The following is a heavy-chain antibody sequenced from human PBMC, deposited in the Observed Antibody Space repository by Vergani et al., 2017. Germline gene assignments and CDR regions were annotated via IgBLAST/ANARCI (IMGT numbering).Heavy chain of an antibody. CDR3: ATIGDRRWGYYFDY. J-gene: IGHJ4*02. Sequence: QVQLQESGPGLVKPPGTLSLTCAVSVDSLSRNNRWTWVRQPPGKGLEWIGEICHTEDTKYSPSLKSRVTVSVDESRNLFSLRLNSVTAADTAVYYCATIGDRRWGYYFDYWGQGILVTVSS. V-gene: IGHV4-4*03. CDR1: VDSLSRNNR. CDR2: ICHTEDT. D-gene: IGHD3-16*01.